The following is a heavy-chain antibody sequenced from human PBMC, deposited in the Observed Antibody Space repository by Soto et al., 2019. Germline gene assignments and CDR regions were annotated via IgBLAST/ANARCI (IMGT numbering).Heavy chain of an antibody. J-gene: IGHJ5*02. CDR3: ASGDFFTPFDP. CDR2: ISSSSSYI. V-gene: IGHV3-21*01. D-gene: IGHD3-3*01. CDR1: GFTFSSYS. Sequence: RRLSCAASGFTFSSYSMNWVRQAPGKGLEWVSSISSSSSYIYYADSVKGRFTISRDNAKNSLYLQMNSLRAEDTAVYYCASGDFFTPFDPWGQGTLVTVSS.